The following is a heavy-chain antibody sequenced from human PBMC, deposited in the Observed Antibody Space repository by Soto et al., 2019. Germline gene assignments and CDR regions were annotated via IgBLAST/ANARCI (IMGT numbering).Heavy chain of an antibody. J-gene: IGHJ6*02. Sequence: QVQLVQSGPEVKKPGASVKVSCKASGFTFSSYGITWVRQAPGQGLEWMGWISADMGNTNYAQNLQDRIIMTTDTSARTDHMQLRSLTSDDTAVYYCARGRGWFPPRVYSGLDVWGQGTTVTVSS. V-gene: IGHV1-18*04. CDR2: ISADMGNT. CDR1: GFTFSSYG. D-gene: IGHD6-19*01. CDR3: ARGRGWFPPRVYSGLDV.